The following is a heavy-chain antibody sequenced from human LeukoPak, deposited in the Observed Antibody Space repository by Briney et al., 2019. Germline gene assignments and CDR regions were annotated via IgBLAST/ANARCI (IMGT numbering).Heavy chain of an antibody. CDR1: GVSVTNYY. CDR3: ARDLTARGSFDY. J-gene: IGHJ4*02. D-gene: IGHD3-16*01. CDR2: NYPTGDT. V-gene: IGHV4-4*07. Sequence: SETLSLTCSISGVSVTNYYWSWVRQPAGKRLEWIGRNYPTGDTIYNPSLKSRVTMSVDMSKNHLSLKLTSVTAADAAVYYCARDLTARGSFDYWGQGILVSVSS.